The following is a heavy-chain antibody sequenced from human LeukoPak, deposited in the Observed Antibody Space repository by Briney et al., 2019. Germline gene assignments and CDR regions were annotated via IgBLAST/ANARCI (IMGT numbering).Heavy chain of an antibody. J-gene: IGHJ5*02. V-gene: IGHV1-46*01. CDR1: GYTFSGYY. D-gene: IGHD4-23*01. CDR3: ARDNSIADRGWWFDP. Sequence: VASVKVSCKASGYTFSGYYMHWVRQAPGQGLEWMGLINPSGISTLYAEKFRGRIIMTRDMPTATDYMELSSLRSEDTAVYYCARDNSIADRGWWFDPWGQGTLVTVSS. CDR2: INPSGIST.